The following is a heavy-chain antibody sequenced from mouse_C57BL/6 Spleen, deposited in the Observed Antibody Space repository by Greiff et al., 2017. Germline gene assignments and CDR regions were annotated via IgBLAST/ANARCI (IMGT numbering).Heavy chain of an antibody. CDR3: TSFITTVVDWFAY. Sequence: EVKVEESGTVLARPGASVKMSCKTSGYTFTSYWMHWVKQRPGQGLEWIGAIYPGNSDTSYNQKFKGKAKLTAVTSASTAYMELSSLTNKTAAVYYCTSFITTVVDWFAYWGQGTTLTVSS. J-gene: IGHJ2*01. V-gene: IGHV1-5*01. D-gene: IGHD1-1*01. CDR2: IYPGNSDT. CDR1: GYTFTSYW.